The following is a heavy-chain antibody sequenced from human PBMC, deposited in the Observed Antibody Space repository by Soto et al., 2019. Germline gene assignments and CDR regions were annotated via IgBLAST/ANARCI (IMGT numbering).Heavy chain of an antibody. CDR3: GKGGGGVVIPIYYYYMDV. D-gene: IGHD3-3*01. J-gene: IGHJ6*03. V-gene: IGHV3-23*01. CDR2: ISGSGGST. Sequence: PGGSLRLSCAASGFTFSSYAMSWVRQAPGKGLEWVSAISGSGGSTYYADSVKGRFTISRDNSKNTLYLQMNSLRAEDTAVYYCGKGGGGVVIPIYYYYMDVWGKGTTVTVSS. CDR1: GFTFSSYA.